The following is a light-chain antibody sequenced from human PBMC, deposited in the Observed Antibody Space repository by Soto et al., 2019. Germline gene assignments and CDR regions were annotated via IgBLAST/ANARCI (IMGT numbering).Light chain of an antibody. CDR1: SSDVAAYNY. J-gene: IGLJ2*01. Sequence: QSALTQPASVSGSPGQSITISCTGTSSDVAAYNYVSWYQQYPGKAPKLMIYAVNKRPSGVPDRFSGSKSGNTASLTVSGLRAADEADYFCSSYAGGNNIMVFGGGTKLTVL. CDR3: SSYAGGNNIMV. CDR2: AVN. V-gene: IGLV2-8*01.